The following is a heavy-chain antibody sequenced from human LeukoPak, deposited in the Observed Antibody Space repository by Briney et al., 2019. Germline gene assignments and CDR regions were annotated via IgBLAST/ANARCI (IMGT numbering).Heavy chain of an antibody. CDR1: GFTFSSYW. D-gene: IGHD6-6*01. CDR2: INTDGSST. CDR3: ARGYSSSYRIDY. J-gene: IGHJ4*02. V-gene: IGHV3-74*01. Sequence: GGSLRLSCAASGFTFSSYWMHWVRQAPGKGLVWVSRINTDGSSTTYADSVKGRFTISRDNAKNTLYLQMNSLSAEDSAVYYCARGYSSSYRIDYWGQGTLVTVSS.